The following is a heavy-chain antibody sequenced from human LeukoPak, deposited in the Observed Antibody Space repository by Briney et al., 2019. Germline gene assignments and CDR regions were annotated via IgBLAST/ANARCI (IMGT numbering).Heavy chain of an antibody. CDR2: ISTSSEYI. CDR1: GFTFSSYS. Sequence: PGGSLRLSCAASGFTFSSYSMNWVRQAPGKGLEWVSSISTSSEYIYYADSVKGRFTISRNNAKNSLYLQMNSLRADDTAVYYCARGGDIVVVPAGFDPWGQGTLVTVSS. CDR3: ARGGDIVVVPAGFDP. D-gene: IGHD2-2*01. J-gene: IGHJ5*02. V-gene: IGHV3-21*01.